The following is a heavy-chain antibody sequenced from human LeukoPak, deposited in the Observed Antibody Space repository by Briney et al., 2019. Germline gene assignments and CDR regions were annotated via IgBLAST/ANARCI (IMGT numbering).Heavy chain of an antibody. CDR2: IYSGGST. J-gene: IGHJ6*02. Sequence: GGSLRLSCAASGFTVSSNYMSWVRQASGKGLEWVSVIYSGGSTYYADSVKGRFTISRDNSKNTLYLQMNSLRAEDTAVYYCATPTGYCSSTNCYLESTDYYGMDVWGQGTTVTVSS. D-gene: IGHD2-2*01. CDR1: GFTVSSNY. V-gene: IGHV3-53*01. CDR3: ATPTGYCSSTNCYLESTDYYGMDV.